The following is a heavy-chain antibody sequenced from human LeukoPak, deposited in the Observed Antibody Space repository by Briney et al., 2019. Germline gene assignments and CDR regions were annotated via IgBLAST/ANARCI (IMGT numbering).Heavy chain of an antibody. CDR2: IWYDGSNK. D-gene: IGHD6-13*01. CDR1: GFTFSSYG. V-gene: IGHV3-33*01. Sequence: GGSLRLSCAASGFTFSSYGMHWVRQAPGKGLEWVAVIWYDGSNKYYADPVKGRFTISRDNSKNTLYLQMNSLRAEDTAVYYCARDEGPGLPGIAAAGTEDWGQGTLVTVSS. J-gene: IGHJ4*02. CDR3: ARDEGPGLPGIAAAGTED.